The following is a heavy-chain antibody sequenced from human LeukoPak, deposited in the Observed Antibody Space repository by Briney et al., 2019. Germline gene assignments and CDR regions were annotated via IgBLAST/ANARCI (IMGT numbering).Heavy chain of an antibody. V-gene: IGHV4-34*01. CDR1: GGSFSAYY. D-gene: IGHD3-22*01. CDR3: ARTGSGYTYYCYYMDV. J-gene: IGHJ6*03. CDR2: INHSGST. Sequence: PSETLSLTCAVYGGSFSAYYWRLIRQPPGKGLEWIGEINHSGSTNYNPSLKSRVTISVDTSKNQFSLNLSSVTAADTAVYYCARTGSGYTYYCYYMDVWGKGTTVTVSS.